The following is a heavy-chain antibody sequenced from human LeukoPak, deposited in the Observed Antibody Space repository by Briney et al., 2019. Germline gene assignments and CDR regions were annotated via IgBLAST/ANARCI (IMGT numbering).Heavy chain of an antibody. Sequence: GGSLRLSCAASGFTFDDYGMSWVRQAPGRGLEWVSGINWNGGSTGYADSVKGRFSISRDNAKNSLYLQMNRLRAEDTALYYCARDHPIGYCSSTSCSSLDYWGRGTLVTVSS. D-gene: IGHD2-2*01. CDR1: GFTFDDYG. CDR2: INWNGGST. V-gene: IGHV3-20*04. CDR3: ARDHPIGYCSSTSCSSLDY. J-gene: IGHJ4*02.